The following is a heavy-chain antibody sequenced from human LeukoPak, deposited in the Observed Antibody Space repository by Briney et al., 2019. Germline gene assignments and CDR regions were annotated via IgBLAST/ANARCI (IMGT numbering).Heavy chain of an antibody. CDR1: GFTFSSYS. J-gene: IGHJ4*02. V-gene: IGHV3-21*01. Sequence: PGGSLRLSCAASGFTFSSYSMNWVRQAPGKGLEWVSSISSSSSYIYYADSVKGRFTISRDNAKNSLYLQMNSLRAEDTAVYYCARQYRGSWPIGDYWGQGTLVTVSS. CDR3: ARQYRGSWPIGDY. CDR2: ISSSSSYI. D-gene: IGHD6-13*01.